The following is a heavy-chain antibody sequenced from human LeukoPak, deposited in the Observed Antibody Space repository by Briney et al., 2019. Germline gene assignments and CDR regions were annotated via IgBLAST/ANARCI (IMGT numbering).Heavy chain of an antibody. CDR1: GVSISSSNPY. V-gene: IGHV4-39*01. J-gene: IGHJ4*02. Sequence: PSETLSLTWTVSGVSISSSNPYWGWIRQPAGKGQEWIGSIYYSGNTYYNASLKSQVSISIDTSKNQFSLRLTSVTAADTAVYYCARQTGSGLFILPGGQGTLVTVSS. D-gene: IGHD3/OR15-3a*01. CDR2: IYYSGNT. CDR3: ARQTGSGLFILP.